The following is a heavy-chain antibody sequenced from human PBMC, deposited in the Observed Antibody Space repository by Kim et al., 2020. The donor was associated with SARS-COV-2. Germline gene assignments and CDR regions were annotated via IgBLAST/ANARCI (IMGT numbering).Heavy chain of an antibody. CDR3: ASDSWNPDY. CDR2: INTNTGKP. Sequence: ASVKVSCKTSGYRFTTYAMNWVRQAPGQGLEWMGWINTNTGKPTYAQGFTGRLVFPLDTSVSTAYLQISSLKAEDTAVYYCASDSWNPDYWRQGFLVTVS. D-gene: IGHD1-1*01. V-gene: IGHV7-4-1*02. CDR1: GYRFTTYA. J-gene: IGHJ4*02.